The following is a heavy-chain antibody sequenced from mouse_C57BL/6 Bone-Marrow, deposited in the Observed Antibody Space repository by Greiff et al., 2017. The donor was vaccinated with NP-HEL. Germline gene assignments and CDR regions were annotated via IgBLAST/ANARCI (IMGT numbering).Heavy chain of an antibody. CDR1: GYTFTSYW. D-gene: IGHD4-1*01. Sequence: QVQLQQPGAELVMPGASVKLSCKASGYTFTSYWMHWVKQRPGQGLEWIGEIDPSDSYTNYNQKFKGKSTLTVDKSSSTAYMQLSSLTSEDSAVYYCAREANWGYYYAMDYWGQGTSVTSPQ. V-gene: IGHV1-69*01. CDR2: IDPSDSYT. J-gene: IGHJ4*01. CDR3: AREANWGYYYAMDY.